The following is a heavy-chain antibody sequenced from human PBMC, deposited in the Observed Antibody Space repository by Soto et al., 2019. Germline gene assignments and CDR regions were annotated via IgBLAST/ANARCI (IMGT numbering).Heavy chain of an antibody. D-gene: IGHD3-22*01. CDR1: GFTFRDYY. Sequence: QVQLVESGGGLVKPGGSLRLSCAASGFTFRDYYMSWIRQAPGKGLEWVSYISRSSSYTNYADSVKGRFTISRDNAKNSLYLEMNSLRAEDSALYYCARSSWDRYDSSGYLPSGYFQHWGQGTLVTVSS. CDR3: ARSSWDRYDSSGYLPSGYFQH. J-gene: IGHJ1*01. CDR2: ISRSSSYT. V-gene: IGHV3-11*06.